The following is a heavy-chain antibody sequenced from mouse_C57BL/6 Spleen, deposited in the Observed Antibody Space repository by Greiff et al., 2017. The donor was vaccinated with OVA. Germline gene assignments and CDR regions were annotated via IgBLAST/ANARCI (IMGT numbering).Heavy chain of an antibody. V-gene: IGHV1-52*01. CDR2: INPSDGDT. Sequence: VQLQQPGAELVRPGSSVKLSCKASGYTFTSYWMHWVKQRPIQGLEWIGNINPSDGDTHYNQKFKDKATLTVAKSSSTAYMPLSSLRAEDAAVYDCARGTDGYSSYWYFDVWGKGTTVTVSS. CDR3: ARGTDGYSSYWYFDV. D-gene: IGHD2-3*01. J-gene: IGHJ1*03. CDR1: GYTFTSYW.